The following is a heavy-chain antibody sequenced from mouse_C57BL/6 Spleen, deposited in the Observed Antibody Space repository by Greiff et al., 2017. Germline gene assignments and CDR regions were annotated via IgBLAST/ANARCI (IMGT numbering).Heavy chain of an antibody. CDR2: IDPENGDT. J-gene: IGHJ3*01. CDR1: GFNIKDDY. D-gene: IGHD4-1*01. Sequence: VQLKQSGAELVRPGASVTLSCTASGFNIKDDYMHWVKQRPEQGLEWIGWIDPENGDTEYASKFQGKATITADPSSNTAYLQLSSLTSEDTAVYYCTYWDGGFAYWGQGTLVTVSA. V-gene: IGHV14-4*01. CDR3: TYWDGGFAY.